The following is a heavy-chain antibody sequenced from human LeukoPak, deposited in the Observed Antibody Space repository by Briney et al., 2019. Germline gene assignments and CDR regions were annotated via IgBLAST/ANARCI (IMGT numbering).Heavy chain of an antibody. D-gene: IGHD1-26*01. CDR1: GFTFSSYS. Sequence: PGGSLRLSCAASGFTFSSYSMNWVRQAPGKGLEWVSSISGSSSYIYYADSVKGRFTISRDNAKNSLYLQMNSLRAEDTAVYYCARSLRELLNAAYYFDYWGQGTLVTVSS. V-gene: IGHV3-21*01. CDR2: ISGSSSYI. J-gene: IGHJ4*02. CDR3: ARSLRELLNAAYYFDY.